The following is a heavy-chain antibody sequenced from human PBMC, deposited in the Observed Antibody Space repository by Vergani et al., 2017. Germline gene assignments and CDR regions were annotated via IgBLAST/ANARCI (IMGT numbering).Heavy chain of an antibody. Sequence: QLQLHKSGPGLVKPSETLSLTCTLSGGSISSSSHFWGWLRQTPGKGLEWIGSIYYTGSTNYNPSLKSRVTISVDTSKNQFSLKLSSVTAADTAVYYCARNPYCGGDCYSDAFDIWGQGTMVTVSS. V-gene: IGHV4-39*07. CDR3: ARNPYCGGDCYSDAFDI. CDR1: GGSISSSSHF. J-gene: IGHJ3*02. D-gene: IGHD2-21*02. CDR2: IYYTGST.